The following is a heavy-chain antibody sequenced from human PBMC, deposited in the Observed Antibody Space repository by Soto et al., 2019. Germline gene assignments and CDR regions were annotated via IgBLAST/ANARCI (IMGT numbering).Heavy chain of an antibody. Sequence: SETLSLTCSVSGGTITRGDHFWSWVRQSPGKGLEWLGYIYYSGSTYYNPSLKGRVMMTIDTSKHQFSLNLSSVAAADTAVFYCARGQAAAPEMDVWGQGTTVTVS. D-gene: IGHD6-13*01. CDR3: ARGQAAAPEMDV. J-gene: IGHJ6*02. V-gene: IGHV4-30-4*01. CDR2: IYYSGST. CDR1: GGTITRGDHF.